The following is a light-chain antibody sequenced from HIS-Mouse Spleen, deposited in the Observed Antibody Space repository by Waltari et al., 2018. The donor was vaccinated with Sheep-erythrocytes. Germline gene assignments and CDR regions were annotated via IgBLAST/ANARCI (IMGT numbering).Light chain of an antibody. CDR1: SSDVGGYNY. J-gene: IGLJ3*02. CDR3: SSYAGSNNWV. V-gene: IGLV2-8*01. Sequence: QSALTQPPSASGSPGQSVTISCTGTSSDVGGYNYVSWYQQPPGKAPNLMFYEVSKRPSGVPDRFSGSKSGNTASLTVSGLQAEDEADYYCSSYAGSNNWVFGGGTKLTVL. CDR2: EVS.